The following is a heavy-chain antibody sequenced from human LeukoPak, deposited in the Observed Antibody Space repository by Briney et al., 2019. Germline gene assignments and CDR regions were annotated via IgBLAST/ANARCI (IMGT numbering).Heavy chain of an antibody. Sequence: GVLRLSGAASGFTVSSNYMSWVRQAPGKGLEWVSVIYSGGSTYYADSVKGRFTISRDNSKNTLYLQMNSLRAEDTAVYYCARDGTYYYDSSGYGTLDYWGQGTLVTVSS. J-gene: IGHJ4*02. CDR2: IYSGGST. D-gene: IGHD3-22*01. V-gene: IGHV3-66*01. CDR3: ARDGTYYYDSSGYGTLDY. CDR1: GFTVSSNY.